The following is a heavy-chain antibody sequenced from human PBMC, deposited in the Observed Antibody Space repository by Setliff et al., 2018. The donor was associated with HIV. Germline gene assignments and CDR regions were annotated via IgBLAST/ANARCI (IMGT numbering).Heavy chain of an antibody. Sequence: GGSLRLSCAASGFSFRDYYMTWVRQAPGRGLEWVSYITSTGSITHYGDSVRGRFTASRDNAESSLFLQMNNLRVEDTAVYYCAIIRETGSPYWGQGTLVTVSS. CDR2: ITSTGSIT. CDR1: GFSFRDYY. D-gene: IGHD3-9*01. J-gene: IGHJ4*02. CDR3: AIIRETGSPY. V-gene: IGHV3-11*04.